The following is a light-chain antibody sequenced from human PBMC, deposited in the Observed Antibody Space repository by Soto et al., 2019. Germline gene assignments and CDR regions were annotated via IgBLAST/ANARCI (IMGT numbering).Light chain of an antibody. J-gene: IGKJ5*01. CDR2: GAS. Sequence: EIVLTQSPCTLSMSPVERATLSCRASQSVSSSYLAWYQQKPGQAPRLLIYGASSRATGIPDRFSGSGSGTDFTLTISRLEPEDFAVYYCQQYGSSPAITFGQGTRLENK. V-gene: IGKV3-20*01. CDR1: QSVSSSY. CDR3: QQYGSSPAIT.